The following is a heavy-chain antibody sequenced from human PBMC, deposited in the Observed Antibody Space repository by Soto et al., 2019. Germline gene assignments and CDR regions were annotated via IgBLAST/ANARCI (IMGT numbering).Heavy chain of an antibody. CDR1: GGSISSSSYY. V-gene: IGHV4-39*01. CDR2: IYYSGST. J-gene: IGHJ4*02. CDR3: ARDNVVRYFDWYRRYFDY. Sequence: PSETLSLTCTVSGGSISSSSYYWGWIRQPPGKGLEWIGSIYYSGSTYYNPSLKSRVTISVVTSKNQFSLKLSSVTAADTAVYYCARDNVVRYFDWYRRYFDYWCQGTLVTVSS. D-gene: IGHD3-9*01.